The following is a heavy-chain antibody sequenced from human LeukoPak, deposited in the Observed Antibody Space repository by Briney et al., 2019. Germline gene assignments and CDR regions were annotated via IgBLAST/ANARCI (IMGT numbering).Heavy chain of an antibody. CDR3: ATIAGRYCSGGSCYAGIDWFDP. CDR2: IYHSGST. D-gene: IGHD2-15*01. CDR1: GYSISSGYY. V-gene: IGHV4-38-2*02. J-gene: IGHJ5*02. Sequence: SETLSLTCTVSGYSISSGYYWGWIRQPPGKGLEWIGSIYHSGSTYYNPSLKSRVTISVDTSKNQFSLKLSSVTAADTAVYYCATIAGRYCSGGSCYAGIDWFDPWGQGTLVTVSS.